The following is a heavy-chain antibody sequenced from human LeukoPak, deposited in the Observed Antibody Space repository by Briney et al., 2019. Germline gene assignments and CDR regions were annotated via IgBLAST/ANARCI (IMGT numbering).Heavy chain of an antibody. CDR2: ISSSSSSI. V-gene: IGHV3-21*01. J-gene: IGHJ4*02. CDR3: GRVAGYCSSTKCCKDY. CDR1: GFTFSSYS. D-gene: IGHD2-2*01. Sequence: PGGSLRLSCAASGFTFSSYSMTWVRQAPGKGLEWVSSISSSSSSIYYADSVKGRFTISRDNAKNSLYLQMNSLRADDTAVYYCGRVAGYCSSTKCCKDYWGQGTLVTVSS.